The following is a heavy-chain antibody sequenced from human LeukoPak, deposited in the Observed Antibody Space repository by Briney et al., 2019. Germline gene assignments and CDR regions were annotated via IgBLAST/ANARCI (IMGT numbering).Heavy chain of an antibody. V-gene: IGHV3-11*05. J-gene: IGHJ2*01. CDR3: VGEDKWYFDL. CDR1: GFTFSDYY. Sequence: GGSLRLSCSASGFTFSDYYMSWIRQAPGKGLEWVSKISTTSTYTNYADSVKGRFTISRDNAKNSLYLQMNSLRVEDTAVYYCVGEDKWYFDLWGRGTLVTVSS. CDR2: ISTTSTYT.